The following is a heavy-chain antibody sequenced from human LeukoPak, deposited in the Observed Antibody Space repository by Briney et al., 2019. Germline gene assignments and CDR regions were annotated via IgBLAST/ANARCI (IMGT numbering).Heavy chain of an antibody. D-gene: IGHD4-23*01. J-gene: IGHJ4*02. V-gene: IGHV3-21*01. Sequence: TGGSLRLSCAASGFTFSSYSMNWVRQAPGKGLEWVSSISSSSSYIYYADSVKDRFTISRDNAKNSLYLQMNSLRAEDTAVYYCARSRDGGKSWYYFDYWGQGTLVTVSS. CDR2: ISSSSSYI. CDR3: ARSRDGGKSWYYFDY. CDR1: GFTFSSYS.